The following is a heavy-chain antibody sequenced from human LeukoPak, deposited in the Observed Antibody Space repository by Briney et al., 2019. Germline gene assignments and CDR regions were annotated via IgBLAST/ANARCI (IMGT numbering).Heavy chain of an antibody. J-gene: IGHJ4*02. Sequence: SETLSLTCTVSGGSISSGDYYWSWIRQPPGKGLEWIGYIYYSGSTHYNPSLKSRVTISVDTSKNQFSLKLSSVTAADTAVYYCARRRGYSYEPFDYWGQGTLVTVSS. D-gene: IGHD5-18*01. CDR1: GGSISSGDYY. V-gene: IGHV4-30-4*08. CDR3: ARRRGYSYEPFDY. CDR2: IYYSGST.